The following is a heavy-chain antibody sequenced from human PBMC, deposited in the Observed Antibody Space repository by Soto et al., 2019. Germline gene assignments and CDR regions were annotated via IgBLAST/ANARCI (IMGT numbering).Heavy chain of an antibody. V-gene: IGHV4-4*07. J-gene: IGHJ4*02. Sequence: PSETLSLTCTVSSGSVSTYYWSWIRQPAGKGLEWIGRIFINGNTNYNPSLRSRVTMSVDTSKGQFSLNLTSVTAADTAVYFCARSGGSYTFDSWGQGILVTVSS. CDR3: ARSGGSYTFDS. D-gene: IGHD1-26*01. CDR1: SGSVSTYY. CDR2: IFINGNT.